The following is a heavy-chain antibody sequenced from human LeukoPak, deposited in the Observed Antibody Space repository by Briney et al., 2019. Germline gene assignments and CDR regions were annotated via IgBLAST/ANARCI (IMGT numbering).Heavy chain of an antibody. D-gene: IGHD2-21*01. CDR2: IIPIFGTA. CDR1: GYIFTDYY. CDR3: ASLWGAAFDI. J-gene: IGHJ3*02. V-gene: IGHV1-69*05. Sequence: ASVKVSCKASGYIFTDYYIHWVRQAPGQGLEWMGGIIPIFGTANYAQKFQGRVTITTDESTSTAYMELSSLRSEDTAVYYCASLWGAAFDIWGQGTWSPSLQ.